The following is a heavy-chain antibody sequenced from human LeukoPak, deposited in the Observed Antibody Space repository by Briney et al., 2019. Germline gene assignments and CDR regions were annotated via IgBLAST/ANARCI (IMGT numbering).Heavy chain of an antibody. Sequence: SETLSLTCTVSGGSISSYYWSWIRQPPGKGLEWIGYIYYSGSTNYNPSLKSRVTLSVDTSKNQFSLKLSSVTAADTAVYYCGSYTTVAGNPREWGPGNPVTLSS. CDR2: IYYSGST. CDR1: GGSISSYY. D-gene: IGHD6-19*01. V-gene: IGHV4-59*01. CDR3: GSYTTVAGNPRE. J-gene: IGHJ6*01.